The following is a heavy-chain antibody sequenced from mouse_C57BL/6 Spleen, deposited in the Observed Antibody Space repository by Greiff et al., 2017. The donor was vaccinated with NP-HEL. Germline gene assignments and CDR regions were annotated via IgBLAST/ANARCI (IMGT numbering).Heavy chain of an antibody. D-gene: IGHD2-2*01. V-gene: IGHV1-62-2*01. CDR2: FYPGSGSI. CDR1: GYTFTEYT. J-gene: IGHJ3*01. CDR3: ARHGPIGYDKGPWFAY. Sequence: QVQLKESGAELVKPGASVKLSCKASGYTFTEYTIHWVKQRSGQGLEWIGWFYPGSGSIKYNEKFKDKATLTADKSSSTVYMELSRLTSEDSAVYFCARHGPIGYDKGPWFAYWGQGTLVTVSA.